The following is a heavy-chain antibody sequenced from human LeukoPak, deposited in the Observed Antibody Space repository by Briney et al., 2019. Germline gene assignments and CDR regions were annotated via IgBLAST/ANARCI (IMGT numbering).Heavy chain of an antibody. V-gene: IGHV3-33*01. CDR3: ARQMTPDAFDI. Sequence: PGRSLRLSCAASGFTFSSYGMHWVRQAPGKGLEWVAVIWYDGSNKYYADSVKGRFTISRDKSKNTLYLQMNSLRAEDTAVYYCARQMTPDAFDIWGQGTMVTVSS. J-gene: IGHJ3*02. CDR2: IWYDGSNK. CDR1: GFTFSSYG.